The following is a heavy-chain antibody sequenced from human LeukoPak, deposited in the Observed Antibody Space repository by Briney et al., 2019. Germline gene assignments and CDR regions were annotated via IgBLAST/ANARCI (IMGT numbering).Heavy chain of an antibody. CDR2: ISYDGSNK. CDR3: ASAAAAGTSGFDY. V-gene: IGHV3-30-3*01. Sequence: GGSLRLSCAASGFTFNSYAMHWVRQAPGKGLEWVAVISYDGSNKYYADSVKGRFTISRDNSKNTLYLQMNSLRAEDTAVYYCASAAAAGTSGFDYWGQGALVTVSS. D-gene: IGHD6-13*01. J-gene: IGHJ4*02. CDR1: GFTFNSYA.